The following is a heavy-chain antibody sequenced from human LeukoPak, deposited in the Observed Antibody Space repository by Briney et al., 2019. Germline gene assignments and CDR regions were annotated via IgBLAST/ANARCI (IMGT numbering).Heavy chain of an antibody. CDR3: ARGDCSSTSCYRKGVYFQH. Sequence: SETLSLTCAVYGGSFSGYYWSWIRQPPGKGLEWIGEINHSGSTNYNPSLKSRVTISVDTSKNQFSLKPSSVTAADTAVYYCARGDCSSTSCYRKGVYFQHWGQGTLVTVSS. CDR2: INHSGST. CDR1: GGSFSGYY. D-gene: IGHD2-2*02. V-gene: IGHV4-34*01. J-gene: IGHJ1*01.